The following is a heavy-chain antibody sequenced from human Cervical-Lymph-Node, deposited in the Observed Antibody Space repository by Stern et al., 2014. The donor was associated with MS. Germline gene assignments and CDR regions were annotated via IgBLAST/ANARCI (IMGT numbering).Heavy chain of an antibody. D-gene: IGHD3-22*01. CDR1: GFTFSSYS. CDR2: ISKTSLTV. Sequence: EVQLVESGGGLVQPGGSLRLSCAASGFTFSSYSMDWVRQSPGKGLEWISYISKTSLTVYYAKSVTGRFTISRDNAQSSVDLQMNSLSPDDTAVYYCVRDRYDYATSGYPIFDSWGQGTVVTVSS. V-gene: IGHV3-48*01. J-gene: IGHJ4*02. CDR3: VRDRYDYATSGYPIFDS.